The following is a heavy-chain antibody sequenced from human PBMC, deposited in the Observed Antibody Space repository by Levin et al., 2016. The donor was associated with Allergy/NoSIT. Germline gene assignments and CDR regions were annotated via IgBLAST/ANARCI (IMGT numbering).Heavy chain of an antibody. D-gene: IGHD2-2*01. CDR3: ARDTHCSSTSCYWGVDY. CDR1: GGSISSGSYY. J-gene: IGHJ4*02. CDR2: IYTSGST. V-gene: IGHV4-61*02. Sequence: LRLSCTVSGGSISSGSYYWSWIRQPAGKGLEWIERIYTSGSTNYNPSLKSRVTISVDTSKNQFSLKLSSVTAADTAVYYCARDTHCSSTSCYWGVDYWGQGTLVTVSS.